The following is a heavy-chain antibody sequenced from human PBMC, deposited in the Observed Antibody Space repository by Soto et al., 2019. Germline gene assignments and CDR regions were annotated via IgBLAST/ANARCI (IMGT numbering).Heavy chain of an antibody. CDR1: GFTFSSTA. Sequence: GGSLRLSCVASGFTFSSTAMSWVRQAPGKGLDWVSAVSNSGTATYYADSVKGRFTISRDNSENTVFLQMNSLRADDTALYYCSTGGYWGQGTHVTVSS. CDR3: STGGY. J-gene: IGHJ4*02. CDR2: VSNSGTAT. V-gene: IGHV3-23*01.